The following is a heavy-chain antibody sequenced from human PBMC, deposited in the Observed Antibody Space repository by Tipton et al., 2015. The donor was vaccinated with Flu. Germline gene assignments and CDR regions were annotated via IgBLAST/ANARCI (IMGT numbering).Heavy chain of an antibody. CDR3: TRAGNHLNWGYWYFDL. Sequence: RSLRLSCTASGFTFGDYTMNWFRQAPGKGLEWVGFIRRKAYGETTDYAASVKGRFTISRDDSKSIAYLQMNSLNTEDTAVYYCTRAGNHLNWGYWYFDLWGRGTLVSVSS. J-gene: IGHJ2*01. V-gene: IGHV3-49*03. D-gene: IGHD7-27*01. CDR1: GFTFGDYT. CDR2: IRRKAYGETT.